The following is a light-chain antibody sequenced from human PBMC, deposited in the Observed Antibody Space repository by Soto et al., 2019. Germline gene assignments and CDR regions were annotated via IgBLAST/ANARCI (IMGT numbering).Light chain of an antibody. Sequence: NFMLTQPHSVSESPGKTVTISCTRSSGSIASNYVQWYQQRPGSAPTTVIYEDNQRPSGVPDRFSGSIDSSSNSASLTISGLNTEDEADYYCQSYDSSTVVFGGGTQLTFL. V-gene: IGLV6-57*04. CDR1: SGSIASNY. J-gene: IGLJ2*01. CDR2: EDN. CDR3: QSYDSSTVV.